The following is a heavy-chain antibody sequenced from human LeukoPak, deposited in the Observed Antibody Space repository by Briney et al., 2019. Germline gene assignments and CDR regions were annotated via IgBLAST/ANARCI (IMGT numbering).Heavy chain of an antibody. J-gene: IGHJ4*02. CDR1: GFTFDDYA. Sequence: PGGSLRLSCAASGFTFDDYAMHWVRQAPGKGLEWVSSISGSGGSTYYADSVKGRFTISRDNSKNTLYLQMNSLRAEDTAVYYCAKGRGRGGEVPSDYWGQGTLVTVSS. V-gene: IGHV3-23*01. CDR2: ISGSGGST. D-gene: IGHD3-3*01. CDR3: AKGRGRGGEVPSDY.